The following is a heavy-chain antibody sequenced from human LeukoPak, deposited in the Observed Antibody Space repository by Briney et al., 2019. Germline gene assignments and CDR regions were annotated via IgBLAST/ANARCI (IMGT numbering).Heavy chain of an antibody. CDR1: GGSISSGGYY. V-gene: IGHV4-31*03. J-gene: IGHJ5*02. CDR3: VRVGDCTSAACHDTRFDP. D-gene: IGHD2-2*01. CDR2: IYHSGNT. Sequence: SETLSLTCTVSGGSISSGGYYWSWIRQLPGKGLEWIGYIYHSGNTVYKPPLRSRVTMSVDTSKNQFSLKLTSVTAADTGVYYCVRVGDCTSAACHDTRFDPWGQGTLVTVSS.